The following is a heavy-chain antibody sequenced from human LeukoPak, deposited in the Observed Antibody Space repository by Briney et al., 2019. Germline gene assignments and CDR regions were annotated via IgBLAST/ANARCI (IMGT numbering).Heavy chain of an antibody. D-gene: IGHD3-10*01. CDR1: GGSISSYY. Sequence: SETLSLTCTVSGGSISSYYWSWIRQPPGKGLEWIGYIYYSGSTNYNPSLKSRVTISVDTSKNQFSLKLRSVTAADTAVYYCASAGKNYGSGCYYKIWGQGTLVTDSS. V-gene: IGHV4-59*01. CDR2: IYYSGST. CDR3: ASAGKNYGSGCYYKI. J-gene: IGHJ4*02.